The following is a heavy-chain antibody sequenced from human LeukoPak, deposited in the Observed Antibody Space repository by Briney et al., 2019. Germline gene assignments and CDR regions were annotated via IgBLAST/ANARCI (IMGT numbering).Heavy chain of an antibody. Sequence: PSESLSLTCTVSGGSVNSSHYWDWIRQPPGKGLEWIGSIYYGGSTYYDASLRSRVTTSVDTSKNQFSLKLSSVTAADTAVYYCARSPRGYYYYGMDVWGQGTTVTVSS. V-gene: IGHV4-39*07. J-gene: IGHJ6*02. D-gene: IGHD3-10*01. CDR3: ARSPRGYYYYGMDV. CDR1: GGSVNSSHY. CDR2: IYYGGST.